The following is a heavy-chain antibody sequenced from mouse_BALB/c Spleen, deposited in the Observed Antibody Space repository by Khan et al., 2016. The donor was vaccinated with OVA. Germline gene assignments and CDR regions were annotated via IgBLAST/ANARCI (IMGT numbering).Heavy chain of an antibody. V-gene: IGHV1-69*02. D-gene: IGHD2-1*01. CDR2: IDPSDSYT. Sequence: QVQLQQPGAELVKPGASVKLSCKASGYTFTSYWMQWVKQRPGQGLEWIGEIDPSDSYTNYNQKFKGKATLTVDKSSSTAYMQLSSLTSEGSAVYYCGRYGNYFAYWGQGTLVTVAA. J-gene: IGHJ3*01. CDR3: GRYGNYFAY. CDR1: GYTFTSYW.